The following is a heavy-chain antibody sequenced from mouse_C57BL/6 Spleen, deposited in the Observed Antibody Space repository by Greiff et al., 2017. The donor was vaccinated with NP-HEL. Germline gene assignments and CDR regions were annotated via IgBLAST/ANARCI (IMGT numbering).Heavy chain of an antibody. CDR3: AGSSRTRAMDD. Sequence: QVQLQQSGPELVKPGASVKISCKASGYAFSGSWMNWVKQRPGKGLEWIGRIFPGDGDTNYNGKFKGKATLTADKSSSTAYMQLSSLTSEDSAVYCAAGSSRTRAMDDWGPGTSVTVSS. D-gene: IGHD2-14*01. CDR2: IFPGDGDT. CDR1: GYAFSGSW. J-gene: IGHJ4*01. V-gene: IGHV1-82*01.